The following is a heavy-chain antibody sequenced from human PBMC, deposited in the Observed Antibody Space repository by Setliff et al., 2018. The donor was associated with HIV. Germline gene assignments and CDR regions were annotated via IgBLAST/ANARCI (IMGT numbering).Heavy chain of an antibody. CDR1: GGSISSDAYY. V-gene: IGHV4-31*11. J-gene: IGHJ6*03. CDR2: IYYSGRT. Sequence: PSETLSLTCAVSGGSISSDAYYWSWIRQGPGKGLEWIGYIYYSGRTYYNPSLKSRITISVDSSKNQFSLKLSSVTAADTAVYYCARGSSTVYNYYMDVWGKGTTVTVS. D-gene: IGHD1-26*01. CDR3: ARGSSTVYNYYMDV.